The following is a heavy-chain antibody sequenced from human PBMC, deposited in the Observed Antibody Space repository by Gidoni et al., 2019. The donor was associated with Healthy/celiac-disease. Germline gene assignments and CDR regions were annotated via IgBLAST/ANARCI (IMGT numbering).Heavy chain of an antibody. V-gene: IGHV3-74*01. CDR2: INSDGSST. D-gene: IGHD1-7*01. J-gene: IGHJ6*02. CDR3: AREKGHNWNYGPRVPLHLPRAYGMDV. CDR1: GFTFSSYW. Sequence: EVQLVESGGGLVQPGGSLRLSCAASGFTFSSYWMHWVRQAPGNGLVWVSRINSDGSSTSYADSVKGRFTISRDNAKNTLYLQMNSLRAEDTAVYYCAREKGHNWNYGPRVPLHLPRAYGMDVWGQGTTVTVSS.